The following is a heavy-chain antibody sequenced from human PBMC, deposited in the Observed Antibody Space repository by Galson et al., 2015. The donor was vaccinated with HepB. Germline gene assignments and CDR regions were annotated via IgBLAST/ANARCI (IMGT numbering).Heavy chain of an antibody. CDR3: ARKCGSTSCYVDAFDI. J-gene: IGHJ3*02. CDR1: GYRFSGYW. Sequence: QSGAEVKKPGESLKISCKGFGYRFSGYWIGWVRQMPGKGLGWMGIMYPGDSNTRYSPSFQGQVTISADKSIGTAYLHWSNLKASDTAMYYCARKCGSTSCYVDAFDIWGQGTMVTVSS. D-gene: IGHD2-2*01. CDR2: MYPGDSNT. V-gene: IGHV5-51*03.